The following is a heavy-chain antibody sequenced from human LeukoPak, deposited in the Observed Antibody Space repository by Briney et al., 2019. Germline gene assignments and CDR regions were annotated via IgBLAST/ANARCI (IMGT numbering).Heavy chain of an antibody. Sequence: GGSLRLSCAASGFTFSSYDMHWVRQATGKGLEWVSAIGTAGDTYYPGSVKGRFTISRENAKNSLYLQMNSLRAEDTAVYYCARDQDWNDRGGLDYWGQGTLVIVSS. J-gene: IGHJ4*02. V-gene: IGHV3-13*01. CDR3: ARDQDWNDRGGLDY. CDR2: IGTAGDT. D-gene: IGHD1-1*01. CDR1: GFTFSSYD.